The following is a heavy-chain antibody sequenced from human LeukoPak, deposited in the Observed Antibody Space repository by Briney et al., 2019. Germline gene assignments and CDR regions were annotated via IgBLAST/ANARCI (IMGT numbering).Heavy chain of an antibody. CDR1: GGSFSGYY. Sequence: KPSETLSLTCAVYGGSFSGYYWSWIRQPPGKGLEWIGEINHSGSTNYNPSLKSRVTISVDTSKNQFSLKLSSVTAADTAVFYCARVFSVAGTFDYWGQGTLVTVSS. J-gene: IGHJ4*02. D-gene: IGHD6-19*01. V-gene: IGHV4-34*01. CDR2: INHSGST. CDR3: ARVFSVAGTFDY.